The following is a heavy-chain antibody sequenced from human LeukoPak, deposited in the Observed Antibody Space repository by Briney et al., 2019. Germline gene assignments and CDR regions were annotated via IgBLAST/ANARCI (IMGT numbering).Heavy chain of an antibody. D-gene: IGHD3-9*01. CDR1: GFTFSNAW. Sequence: PGGSLRLSCAASGFTFSNAWMSWVRQAPGKGLEWVGRIKSKTDGGTTDYAAPVKGRFTISRDDSKNTLYLQMNSLKTEDTAVYYCTTDEGPDILTGYYDYWGQGTLVTVSS. CDR2: IKSKTDGGTT. V-gene: IGHV3-15*01. CDR3: TTDEGPDILTGYYDY. J-gene: IGHJ4*02.